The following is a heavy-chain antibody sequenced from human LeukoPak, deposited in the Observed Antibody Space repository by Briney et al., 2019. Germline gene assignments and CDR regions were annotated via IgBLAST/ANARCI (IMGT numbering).Heavy chain of an antibody. D-gene: IGHD3-22*01. V-gene: IGHV3-7*01. J-gene: IGHJ4*02. Sequence: PGGSLRLSCAASGFTFTSYWMSWVRQAPGKGLEGVANINQDGTEKFYVDSLRGRFTISRDNAKNSLYLQMNSLRAEDTAVYYCARDRAPSVYSGYIHWGRGTLVTVSP. CDR3: ARDRAPSVYSGYIH. CDR2: INQDGTEK. CDR1: GFTFTSYW.